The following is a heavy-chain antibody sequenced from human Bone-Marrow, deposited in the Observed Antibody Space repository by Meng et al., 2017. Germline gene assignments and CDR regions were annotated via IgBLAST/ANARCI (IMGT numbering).Heavy chain of an antibody. D-gene: IGHD3-22*01. CDR1: GFTFGDYA. J-gene: IGHJ4*02. CDR3: AKAHYYDSSGYYITTLFDY. V-gene: IGHV3-9*01. CDR2: ISWNSGSI. Sequence: SLKISCAASGFTFGDYAMHWVRQAPGKGLEWVSGISWNSGSIGYADSVKGRFTISRDNAKNSLYLQMNSLRAEDTALYYCAKAHYYDSSGYYITTLFDYWGQGTLVTVSS.